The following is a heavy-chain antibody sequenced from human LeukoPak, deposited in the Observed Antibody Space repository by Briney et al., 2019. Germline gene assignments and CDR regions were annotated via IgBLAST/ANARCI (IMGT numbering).Heavy chain of an antibody. D-gene: IGHD6-13*01. V-gene: IGHV3-53*01. CDR2: IYSGGST. CDR1: GFTVSSNY. J-gene: IGHJ6*02. CDR3: ARAYSSSWSDYYYDMDV. Sequence: GGSLRLSCAASGFTVSSNYMSWVRQAPGKGLEWVSVIYSGGSTYYADSVKGRFTISRDNSKNTLYLQMNSLRAEDTAVYYCARAYSSSWSDYYYDMDVWGQGTTVTVSS.